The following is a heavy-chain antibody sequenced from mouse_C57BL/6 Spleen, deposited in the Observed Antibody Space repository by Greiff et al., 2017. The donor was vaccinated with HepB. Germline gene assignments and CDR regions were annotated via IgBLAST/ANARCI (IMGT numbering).Heavy chain of an antibody. Sequence: EVMLVESGGGLVQPGGSLKLSCAASGFTFSDYYMYWVRQTPEKRLEWVAYISNGGGSTYYPDTVKGRFTISRDNAKNTLYLQMSRLKSEDTAMYYCARGVYDAAWFAYWGQGTLVTVSA. J-gene: IGHJ3*01. CDR1: GFTFSDYY. D-gene: IGHD2-3*01. CDR3: ARGVYDAAWFAY. V-gene: IGHV5-12*01. CDR2: ISNGGGST.